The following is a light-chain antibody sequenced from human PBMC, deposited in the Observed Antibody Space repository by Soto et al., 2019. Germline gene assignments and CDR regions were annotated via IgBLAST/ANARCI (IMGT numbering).Light chain of an antibody. CDR1: QSVSSSY. CDR2: GAS. J-gene: IGKJ4*01. Sequence: EIVLTQSPGTLSLSPGERATLACSASQSVSSSYLAWYKQKPGQAPRLLYYGASSRDTGIPDRFSGSGSGTDFTLTSSRLEPEDFAVYYCQQYGSSTLTFGGGTKVESK. V-gene: IGKV3-20*01. CDR3: QQYGSSTLT.